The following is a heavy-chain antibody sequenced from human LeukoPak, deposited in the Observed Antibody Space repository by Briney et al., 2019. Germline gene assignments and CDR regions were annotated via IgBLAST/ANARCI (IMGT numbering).Heavy chain of an antibody. J-gene: IGHJ4*02. D-gene: IGHD5-18*01. CDR1: GFTFSSFG. CDR3: AKCGYSYGFCGY. V-gene: IGHV3-33*06. CDR2: ILFDGGNK. Sequence: GGSLRLSCAASGFTFSSFGMHWVRQAPGKGLEWVASILFDGGNKNYADSAKGRFTISRDNSNNTLYLQMNSLRFDDTAVYYCAKCGYSYGFCGYWGQGTLVTVSS.